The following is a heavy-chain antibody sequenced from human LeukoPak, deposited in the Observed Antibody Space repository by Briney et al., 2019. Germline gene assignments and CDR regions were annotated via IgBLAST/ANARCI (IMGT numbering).Heavy chain of an antibody. CDR1: GVSISSSSYY. CDR2: IYYDGST. Sequence: SETLSLTCTVSGVSISSSSYYWGWIRQPPGKGLEWIGSIYYDGSTCFNPSLKTRVTISVDTSRNQFSLRLSSVTAADTAVYSCARRATSGWFDPWGQGTLVTVSS. J-gene: IGHJ5*02. CDR3: ARRATSGWFDP. D-gene: IGHD1-26*01. V-gene: IGHV4-39*01.